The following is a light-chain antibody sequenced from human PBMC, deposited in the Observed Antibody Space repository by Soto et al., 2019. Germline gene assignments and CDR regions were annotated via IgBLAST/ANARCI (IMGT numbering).Light chain of an antibody. J-gene: IGLJ2*01. CDR3: CSYAGSSTFYVV. Sequence: QSVLTQPASVSGSPGQSITISCTGTSSDVGSYNLVSWYQQHPGKAPKLMIYEGSKRPSGDSNRFSGSKSGNTASLTISGLQAEDEADYYCCSYAGSSTFYVVFGGGTKLTVL. CDR2: EGS. CDR1: SSDVGSYNL. V-gene: IGLV2-23*03.